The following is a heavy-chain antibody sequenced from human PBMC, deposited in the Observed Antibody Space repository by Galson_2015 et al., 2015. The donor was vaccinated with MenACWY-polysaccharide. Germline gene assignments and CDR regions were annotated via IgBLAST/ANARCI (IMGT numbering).Heavy chain of an antibody. J-gene: IGHJ5*02. D-gene: IGHD5-24*01. CDR1: GDSIGSYY. CDR3: ARARRQMAVT. Sequence: SETLSLTCTVSGDSIGSYYWTWIRQPPGKGLEWIGYTFYSGDTNYNPSLKSRATISVDTSKRQFSLNLTSVTAADTAVYYCARARRQMAVTWGQGTLVIVSS. V-gene: IGHV4-59*01. CDR2: TFYSGDT.